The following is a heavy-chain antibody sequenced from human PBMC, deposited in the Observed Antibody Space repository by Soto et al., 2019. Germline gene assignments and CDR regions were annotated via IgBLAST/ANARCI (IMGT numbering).Heavy chain of an antibody. CDR1: GFTFSIYA. V-gene: IGHV3-23*01. J-gene: IGHJ4*02. CDR3: AKDQSNSNPLYYFDF. D-gene: IGHD3-22*01. CDR2: MSRTGDNT. Sequence: GGSLRLSCATSGFTFSIYAMTWVRQSPGKGLEWVSSMSRTGDNTYYADSVKGRFTISRDNSKNTLYLQMNSLRAEDTAIYYCAKDQSNSNPLYYFDFWGPGTLVTVSS.